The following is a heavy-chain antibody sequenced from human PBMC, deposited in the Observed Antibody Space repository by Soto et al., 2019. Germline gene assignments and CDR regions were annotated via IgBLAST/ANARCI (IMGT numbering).Heavy chain of an antibody. CDR1: GGSISSGDYY. V-gene: IGHV4-39*01. Sequence: SETLSLTCTVSGGSISSGDYYWSWIRQPPGKGLEWIGSIYYSGSTYYNPSLKTRVTISLDTSKSQFSLKLNSVTAADSAVYFCARLEGLATISYYFDFWGPGALVTVSS. CDR2: IYYSGST. J-gene: IGHJ4*02. CDR3: ARLEGLATISYYFDF. D-gene: IGHD5-12*01.